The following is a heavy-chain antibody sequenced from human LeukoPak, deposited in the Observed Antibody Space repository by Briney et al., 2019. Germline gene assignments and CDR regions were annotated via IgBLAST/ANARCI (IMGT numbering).Heavy chain of an antibody. CDR2: ISWDSGSI. CDR1: GFTFDDYA. Sequence: GGSLRLSCAASGFTFDDYAMHWVRQAPGKGLEWVSGISWDSGSIGYADSVKGRFTISRDNAKNSLYLQMNSLRAEDTAVYYCARDSPLGGYWGQGTLVTVSS. CDR3: ARDSPLGGY. V-gene: IGHV3-9*01. J-gene: IGHJ4*02.